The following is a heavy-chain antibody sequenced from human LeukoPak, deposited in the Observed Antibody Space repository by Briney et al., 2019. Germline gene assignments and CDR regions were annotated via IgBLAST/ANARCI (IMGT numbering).Heavy chain of an antibody. CDR1: GYTFTSYA. CDR2: IIPIFGTV. Sequence: ASVKVSCKASGYTFTSYAISWVRQAPGQGLEWMGGIIPIFGTVNYAQKFQGRVTITADKSTSTAYMERSSLRSEDTAVYFCARSLFRFLEWSYRSYYYYYMDVWGKGTTVTVSS. V-gene: IGHV1-69*06. D-gene: IGHD3-3*01. CDR3: ARSLFRFLEWSYRSYYYYYMDV. J-gene: IGHJ6*03.